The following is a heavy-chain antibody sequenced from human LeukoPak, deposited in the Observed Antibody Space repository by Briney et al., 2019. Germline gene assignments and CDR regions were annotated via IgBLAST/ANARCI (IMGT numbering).Heavy chain of an antibody. V-gene: IGHV4-39*07. CDR1: GGSISSSSFC. J-gene: IGHJ5*02. CDR2: IYYSGNT. CDR3: ARDRPVGVTGNWFDP. D-gene: IGHD1-26*01. Sequence: SGSPSLTCTVSGGSISSSSFCWGWVRLPPRKGLEWTGCIYYSGNTYYNPSLKSRVTISVDTSKNQFSLKLSSVTAADTAVYYCARDRPVGVTGNWFDPWGQGTLVTVSS.